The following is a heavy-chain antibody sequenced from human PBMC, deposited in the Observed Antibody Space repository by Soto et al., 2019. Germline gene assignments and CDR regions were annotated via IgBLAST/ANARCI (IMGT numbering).Heavy chain of an antibody. J-gene: IGHJ6*02. Sequence: SETLSLTCAVSGGSISSSNWWSWVRQPPGKGLEWIGEIYHSGSTNYNPSLKSRVTISVDKSKNQFSLKLSSVTAADTAVYYCARIDILTGYYLWPSNYYYGMDVWGQGTTVTVSS. V-gene: IGHV4-4*02. CDR3: ARIDILTGYYLWPSNYYYGMDV. CDR2: IYHSGST. D-gene: IGHD3-9*01. CDR1: GGSISSSNW.